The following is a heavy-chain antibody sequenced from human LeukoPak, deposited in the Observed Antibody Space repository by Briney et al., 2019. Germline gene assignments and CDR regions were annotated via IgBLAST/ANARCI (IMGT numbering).Heavy chain of an antibody. D-gene: IGHD3-22*01. V-gene: IGHV1-69*06. CDR3: ATRQKYYYDSSGPRDYYYMDV. J-gene: IGHJ6*03. CDR2: IIPIFGTA. CDR1: GYTFTSYD. Sequence: SVKVSCKASGYTFTSYDINWVRQATGQGLKWMGGIIPIFGTANYAQKFQGRVTMTEDTSTDTAYMELSSLRSEDTAVYYCATRQKYYYDSSGPRDYYYMDVWGKGTTVTVSS.